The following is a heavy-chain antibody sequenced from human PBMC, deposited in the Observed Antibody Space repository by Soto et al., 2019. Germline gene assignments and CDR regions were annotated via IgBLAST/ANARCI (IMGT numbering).Heavy chain of an antibody. Sequence: SETLSLTCTVSGDSINSDYYYRSWIRQPPAKGLEXIGYXXXNXRXXXSXXXXSRITISIDTSKNQFSLKLSSVTAADTAVYYCARERYYDSNLFDYWGQGTLVTVSS. CDR1: GDSINSDYYY. CDR2: XXXNXRX. D-gene: IGHD3-22*01. CDR3: ARERYYDSNLFDY. J-gene: IGHJ4*02. V-gene: IGHV4-30-4*01.